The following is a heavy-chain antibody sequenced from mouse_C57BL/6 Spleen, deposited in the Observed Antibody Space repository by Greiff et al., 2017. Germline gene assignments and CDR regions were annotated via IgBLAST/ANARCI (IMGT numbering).Heavy chain of an antibody. V-gene: IGHV1-82*01. CDR2: IYPGDGDT. J-gene: IGHJ2*01. CDR1: GYAFSSSW. Sequence: QVQLKQSGPELVKPGASVKISCKASGYAFSSSWMNWVKQRPGKGLEWIGRIYPGDGDTNYNGKFKGKATLTADKSSSTAYMQLSSLTSEDSAVYFCARVDGNYFDYWGKGTTLTVSS. CDR3: ARVDGNYFDY.